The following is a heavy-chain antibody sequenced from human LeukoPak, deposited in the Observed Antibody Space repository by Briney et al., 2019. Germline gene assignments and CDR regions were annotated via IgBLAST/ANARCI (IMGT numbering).Heavy chain of an antibody. CDR1: GGSISSSSYY. V-gene: IGHV4-39*07. CDR2: IYYSGST. CDR3: ARASPSSGGSYPLGY. Sequence: PSETLSLTCTVSGGSISSSSYYWGWIRQPPGKGLEWIGSIYYSGSTYYNPSLKSRVTISVDTSKNQFSLKLSSVTAADTAVYYCARASPSSGGSYPLGYWGQGTLVTVSS. D-gene: IGHD2-15*01. J-gene: IGHJ4*02.